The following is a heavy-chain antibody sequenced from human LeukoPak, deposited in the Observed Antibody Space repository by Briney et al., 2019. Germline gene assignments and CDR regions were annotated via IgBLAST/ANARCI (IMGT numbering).Heavy chain of an antibody. V-gene: IGHV1-24*01. J-gene: IGHJ4*02. CDR2: FDPEDGET. CDR3: ATDKGYYDSSGYYGYYFDY. CDR1: GYTLTELS. Sequence: ASVKVSCKVSGYTLTELSMHWVRPAPGKGLEWMGGFDPEDGETIYAQKFQGRVTMTEDTSTDTAYMELSSLRSEDTAVYYCATDKGYYDSSGYYGYYFDYWGQGTLVTVSS. D-gene: IGHD3-22*01.